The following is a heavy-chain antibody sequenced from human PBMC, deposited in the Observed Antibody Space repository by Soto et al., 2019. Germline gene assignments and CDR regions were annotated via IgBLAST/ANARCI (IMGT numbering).Heavy chain of an antibody. CDR3: ARRGSSRQIYHYGMDV. V-gene: IGHV4-39*01. CDR1: GDSVSSSYYY. J-gene: IGHJ6*02. CDR2: IFYSGST. Sequence: QVQLQESGPGLVKPSETLSLTCTVSGDSVSSSYYYWGWIRQPPGKGLEWIGSIFYSGSTYYNPSLKSRVTIAVDTSKNQFSRKLSTVTAADTAVYYCARRGSSRQIYHYGMDVWGPGTKVTVSS. D-gene: IGHD6-13*01.